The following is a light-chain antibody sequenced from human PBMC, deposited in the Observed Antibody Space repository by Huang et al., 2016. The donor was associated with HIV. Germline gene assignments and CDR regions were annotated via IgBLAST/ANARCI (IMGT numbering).Light chain of an antibody. CDR2: GAS. CDR1: QSVNRN. V-gene: IGKV3-15*01. J-gene: IGKJ1*01. CDR3: HQYSDWPWT. Sequence: EIVMTQSPATLSVSPGAGATLSCRASQSVNRNLAWFQQRPGQPPRLLIFGASTRATDIPARISGSGSGTEFTLTISSLQSEDFAVYYCHQYSDWPWTFGQGTKVEIK.